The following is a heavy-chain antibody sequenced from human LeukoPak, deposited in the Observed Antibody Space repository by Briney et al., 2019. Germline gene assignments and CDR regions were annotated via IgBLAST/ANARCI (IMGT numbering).Heavy chain of an antibody. Sequence: SETLSLAYAVYGGSFSGYYWSWIRQPPGKGLEWIGEINHSGSTNYNPSLKSRVTISVDTSKNQFSLKLSSVTAADTAVYYCARGAFGSNGTYYFDYWGQGTLVTVSS. CDR2: INHSGST. J-gene: IGHJ4*02. CDR3: ARGAFGSNGTYYFDY. CDR1: GGSFSGYY. V-gene: IGHV4-34*01. D-gene: IGHD4-23*01.